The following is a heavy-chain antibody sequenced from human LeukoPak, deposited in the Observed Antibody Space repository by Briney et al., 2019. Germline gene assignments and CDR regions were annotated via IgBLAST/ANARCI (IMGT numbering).Heavy chain of an antibody. V-gene: IGHV3-48*02. CDR3: VRDPDALDY. J-gene: IGHJ4*02. CDR1: GFTFSSYS. CDR2: ITRSSSSI. Sequence: GGSLRLSCAASGFTFSSYSMNWVRQAPGKGLEWVSYITRSSSSIHYRDSVKGRFTISRDNAKNSLYLQMNSLRDEDTAVYYCVRDPDALDYWGQGTLVTVSS.